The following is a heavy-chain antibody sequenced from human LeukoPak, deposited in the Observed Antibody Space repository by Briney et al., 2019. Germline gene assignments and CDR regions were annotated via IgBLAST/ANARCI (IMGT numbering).Heavy chain of an antibody. D-gene: IGHD3-22*01. V-gene: IGHV4-61*08. CDR2: IDYSGNT. Sequence: PSETLSLTCAVSGGSISSGGYSWSWIRQPPGKGLEWIGNIDYSGNTKYNPSLKSRVTISVDTSKNQFSLKLSSVTAADTAVFFCARWYYDSSGYRYFDYWGQGTLVTVSS. J-gene: IGHJ4*02. CDR3: ARWYYDSSGYRYFDY. CDR1: GGSISSGGYS.